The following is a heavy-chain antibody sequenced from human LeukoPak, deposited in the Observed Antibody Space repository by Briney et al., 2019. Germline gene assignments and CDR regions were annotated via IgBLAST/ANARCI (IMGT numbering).Heavy chain of an antibody. V-gene: IGHV1-69*04. Sequence: ASVKVSCKASGGIFSSYAISWVRPAPGQGLEWMGRIIPILGIANYAQKFQGRVTITADKSTSTAYMDLSSLRSEDTAVYYCARDLPPYYFDYWGQGTLVTVSS. J-gene: IGHJ4*02. CDR3: ARDLPPYYFDY. CDR1: GGIFSSYA. CDR2: IIPILGIA.